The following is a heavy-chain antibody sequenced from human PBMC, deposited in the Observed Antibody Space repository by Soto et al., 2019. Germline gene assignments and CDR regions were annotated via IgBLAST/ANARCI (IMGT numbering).Heavy chain of an antibody. CDR2: ISAYNGNT. J-gene: IGHJ4*02. V-gene: IGHV1-18*01. Sequence: QVQLVQSGAEVKKPGASVKVSCKASGYTFSSYGISWVRQAPGQGLEGMGWISAYNGNTNYAQKFQGRVTMTRDTTSSTSYLELRRLRTDGKAGYSCASGPNSFGYWGQGTLVTVSS. CDR1: GYTFSSYG. CDR3: ASGPNSFGY.